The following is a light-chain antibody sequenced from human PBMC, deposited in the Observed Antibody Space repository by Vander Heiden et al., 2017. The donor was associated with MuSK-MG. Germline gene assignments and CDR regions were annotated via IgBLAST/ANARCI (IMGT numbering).Light chain of an antibody. V-gene: IGLV3-1*01. CDR3: QAWDSSTHVV. J-gene: IGLJ2*01. CDR2: QDS. CDR1: KVGDKY. Sequence: SYEPTHPPSVFVSPGQTASITCSGDKVGDKYACWYQQRPGQSPVLVVYQDSKRPSGIPDRFSGSNSGNTATLTNGGTQAMDEADYYCQAWDSSTHVVFGGGTKLTVL.